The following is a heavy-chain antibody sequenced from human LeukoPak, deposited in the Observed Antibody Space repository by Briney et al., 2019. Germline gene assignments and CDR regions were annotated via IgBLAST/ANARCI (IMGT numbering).Heavy chain of an antibody. V-gene: IGHV1-46*01. CDR1: GYTFTSYY. J-gene: IGHJ4*02. CDR3: ARDPRTKYCSGGSCYSFYFDY. Sequence: ASVKVSRKASGYTFTSYYMHWVRQAPGQGLEWMGIINPSGGSTSYAQKFQGRVTMTRDTSTSTVYMELSSLRSEDTAVYYCARDPRTKYCSGGSCYSFYFDYWGQGTLVTVSS. D-gene: IGHD2-15*01. CDR2: INPSGGST.